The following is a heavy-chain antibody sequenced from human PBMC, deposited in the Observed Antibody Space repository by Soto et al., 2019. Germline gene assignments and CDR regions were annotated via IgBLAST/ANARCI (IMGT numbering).Heavy chain of an antibody. Sequence: QVQLVQSGAEVKKPGSSVKVSCKDSGGTFSSYAISWVRQAPGQGLEWMGGIIPIFGTANYAQEFQGRVTITADESTSTAYMELSSLRSEETAVYYCARGPLYESSGYGDDYGMDVWGQGTTVTVSS. V-gene: IGHV1-69*01. D-gene: IGHD3-22*01. CDR1: GGTFSSYA. CDR2: IIPIFGTA. CDR3: ARGPLYESSGYGDDYGMDV. J-gene: IGHJ6*02.